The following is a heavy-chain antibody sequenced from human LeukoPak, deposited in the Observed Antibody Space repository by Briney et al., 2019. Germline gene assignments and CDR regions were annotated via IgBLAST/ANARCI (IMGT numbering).Heavy chain of an antibody. CDR3: AKSATRSGSSNFDY. J-gene: IGHJ4*02. D-gene: IGHD1-26*01. CDR1: GFTFSSYG. V-gene: IGHV3-30*18. CDR2: ISYDGSNK. Sequence: PGGSLRLSCAASGFTFSSYGMDWVRQAPGKGLEWVAVISYDGSNKYYADSVKGRFTISRDNSKNTLYLQMNSLRAEDTAVYYCAKSATRSGSSNFDYWGQGTLVTVSS.